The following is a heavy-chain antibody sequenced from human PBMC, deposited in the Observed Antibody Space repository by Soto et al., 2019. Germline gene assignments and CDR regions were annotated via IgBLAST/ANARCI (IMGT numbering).Heavy chain of an antibody. J-gene: IGHJ5*02. V-gene: IGHV6-1*01. CDR1: GDSVSSNSAA. CDR3: AKGDNLGPKTGYAFDP. Sequence: TLSLTCAISGDSVSSNSAAWNWIRQSPSRGLEWLGRTYYRSKWYNDYAVSVKSRIIINPDTSNNQFSLQLNSVTPEDTAVYFCAKGDNLGPKTGYAFDPWGQGIMVTVSS. CDR2: TYYRSKWYN. D-gene: IGHD5-12*01.